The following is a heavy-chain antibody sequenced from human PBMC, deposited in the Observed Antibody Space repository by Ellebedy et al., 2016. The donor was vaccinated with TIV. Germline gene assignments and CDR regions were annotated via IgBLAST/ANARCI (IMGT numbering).Heavy chain of an antibody. CDR1: GFTFSSYW. CDR3: AKDTDEDYGDYSIIRYYFDY. J-gene: IGHJ4*02. Sequence: GESLKISCAASGFTFSSYWMHWVRQAPGKGLVWVSRINSDGSSISYADSVKGRFTISRDNAKNSLYLQMNSLRAEDTALYYCAKDTDEDYGDYSIIRYYFDYWGQGTLVTVSS. CDR2: INSDGSSI. D-gene: IGHD4-17*01. V-gene: IGHV3-74*01.